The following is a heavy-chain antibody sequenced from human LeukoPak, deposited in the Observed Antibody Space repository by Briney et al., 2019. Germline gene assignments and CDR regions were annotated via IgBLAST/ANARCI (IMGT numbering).Heavy chain of an antibody. Sequence: GGSLRLSCAASGFTFSSYAMSWVRQAPGKGLEWVSTISGSGGSTNYADSVKGRFTISRDNSKNTLFLQMYSLTAEDTAIYSCARPRLEYCSGGSCFDAFDIWGQGTMVTVSS. CDR1: GFTFSSYA. CDR3: ARPRLEYCSGGSCFDAFDI. D-gene: IGHD2-15*01. CDR2: ISGSGGST. J-gene: IGHJ3*02. V-gene: IGHV3-23*01.